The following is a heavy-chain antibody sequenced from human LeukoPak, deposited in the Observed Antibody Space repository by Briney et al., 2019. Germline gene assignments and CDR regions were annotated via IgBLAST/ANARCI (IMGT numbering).Heavy chain of an antibody. V-gene: IGHV1-18*01. Sequence: ASVKVSCKASCYTFTSYDISWVRQPPGQGLEWMGWISAYNGNTNYAQKLQGRVTTTTDTSTSTAYMELRSLRSDDTAVYYCARDQAAMATITPFADYWGQGTLVTVSS. CDR1: CYTFTSYD. CDR2: ISAYNGNT. CDR3: ARDQAAMATITPFADY. J-gene: IGHJ4*02. D-gene: IGHD5-24*01.